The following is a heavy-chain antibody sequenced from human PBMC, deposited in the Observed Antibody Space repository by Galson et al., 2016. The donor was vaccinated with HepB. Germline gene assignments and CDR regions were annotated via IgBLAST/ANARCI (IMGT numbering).Heavy chain of an antibody. CDR3: ARLPGGGGDMVDY. V-gene: IGHV2-70*01. CDR1: GFSLTTGGMC. J-gene: IGHJ4*02. CDR2: IDWDDDK. D-gene: IGHD3-16*01. Sequence: PALVKPTQTLTLTCTFSGFSLTTGGMCVSWIRQPPGKALEWLALIDWDDDKYYSTSLKTRLTISKDTSKNQVVLTMTNMDPVDTATYYCARLPGGGGDMVDYWGQGTLVTVSS.